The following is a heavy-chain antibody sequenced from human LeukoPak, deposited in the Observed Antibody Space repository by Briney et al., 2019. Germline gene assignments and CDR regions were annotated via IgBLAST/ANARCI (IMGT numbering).Heavy chain of an antibody. J-gene: IGHJ4*02. CDR2: INHSGST. V-gene: IGHV4-34*01. CDR1: GGSFSGYS. D-gene: IGHD1-26*01. Sequence: ETLSLTCAVYGGSFSGYSWSWIRQPPGKGLEWIGEINHSGSTNYNPSLESRVTISVDTSKNQLSLKLSSVTAADTAVYYCARDLGGIYFDYWGQGTLVTVSS. CDR3: ARDLGGIYFDY.